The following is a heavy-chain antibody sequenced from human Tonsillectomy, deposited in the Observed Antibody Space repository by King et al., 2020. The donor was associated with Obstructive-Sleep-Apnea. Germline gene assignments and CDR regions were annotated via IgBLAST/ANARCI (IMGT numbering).Heavy chain of an antibody. CDR3: ARGPLEFRAEFFQA. D-gene: IGHD3-10*01. Sequence: VQLQESGPGLVKPSETLSLSCTVSGYSISDGYFLDWFRQSPGKGLEGIWGIYFSGSTNYNPAFKSRVTISIDMSRNQLSLSLRSATTADTAIYYCARGPLEFRAEFFQAWGQGTHVTVSS. CDR1: GYSISDGYF. V-gene: IGHV4-38-2*02. J-gene: IGHJ1*01. CDR2: IYFSGST.